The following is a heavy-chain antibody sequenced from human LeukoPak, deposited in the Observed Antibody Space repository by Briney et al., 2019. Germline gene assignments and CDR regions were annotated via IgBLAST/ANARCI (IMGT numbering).Heavy chain of an antibody. J-gene: IGHJ4*02. CDR3: ARAIYTDSSGYPDY. V-gene: IGHV3-15*05. Sequence: PGGSLRLSCAASGFTFSSYAMSWVRQAPGKGLEWVGRIRSKSHGGTTEYAAPVKGRFTISRDNAKNTLYLQMNSLRAEDTAVYYCARAIYTDSSGYPDYWGQGTLVTVSS. CDR2: IRSKSHGGTT. CDR1: GFTFSSYA. D-gene: IGHD3-22*01.